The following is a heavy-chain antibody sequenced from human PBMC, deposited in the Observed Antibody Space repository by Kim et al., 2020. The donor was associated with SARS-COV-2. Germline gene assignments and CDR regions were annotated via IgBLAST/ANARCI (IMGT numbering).Heavy chain of an antibody. Sequence: HYNPSLRSRVSISLDTSKNQFSLNLKSVTAADTAVYYCARESSNTMRWFAPWGQGTLVTVSS. V-gene: IGHV4-31*02. CDR3: ARESSNTMRWFAP. J-gene: IGHJ5*02. D-gene: IGHD3-3*01.